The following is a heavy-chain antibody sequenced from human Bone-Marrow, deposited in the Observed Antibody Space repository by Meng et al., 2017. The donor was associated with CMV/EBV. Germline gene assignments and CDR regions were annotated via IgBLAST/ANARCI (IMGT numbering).Heavy chain of an antibody. CDR2: IYSGGST. CDR3: ARGLGYSSSSVGY. Sequence: GGSLRLSCAASGFTFSSYSMNWVRQAPGKGLEWVSVIYSGGSTYYADPVKGRFTISRDNSKNTLYLQMNSLRAEDTAVYYCARGLGYSSSSVGYWGQGTLVTVSS. CDR1: GFTFSSYS. J-gene: IGHJ4*02. V-gene: IGHV3-66*02. D-gene: IGHD6-6*01.